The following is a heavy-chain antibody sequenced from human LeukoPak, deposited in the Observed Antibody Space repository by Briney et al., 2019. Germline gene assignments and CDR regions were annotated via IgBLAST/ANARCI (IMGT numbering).Heavy chain of an antibody. CDR2: IHSDGNNK. CDR3: AKENGPYGSGRMFDY. J-gene: IGHJ4*02. CDR1: RFTFSNYG. Sequence: PGGSLRLSCAASRFTFSNYGMHWVRQAPGKGLEWVSFIHSDGNNKYYADSVKGRFTISRDNSKNTLYLQMSSLRGEDTAVYYCAKENGPYGSGRMFDYWGQGTLVTVSS. V-gene: IGHV3-30*02. D-gene: IGHD3-10*01.